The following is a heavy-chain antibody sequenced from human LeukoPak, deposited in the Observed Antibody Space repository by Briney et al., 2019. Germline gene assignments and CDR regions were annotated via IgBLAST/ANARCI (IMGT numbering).Heavy chain of an antibody. CDR3: VKEVIAVAGAGGVDY. J-gene: IGHJ4*02. CDR1: GFTFSSYA. D-gene: IGHD6-19*01. V-gene: IGHV3-64D*09. CDR2: ISSTGGRK. Sequence: PGGSLRLSCSASGFTFSSYAMHWVRQAPGKGLEYVSAISSTGGRKYEADSVKGRFTISTDNSKNTLYLQMSRLRAEDTAVYYCVKEVIAVAGAGGVDYWGQGTLVTVSS.